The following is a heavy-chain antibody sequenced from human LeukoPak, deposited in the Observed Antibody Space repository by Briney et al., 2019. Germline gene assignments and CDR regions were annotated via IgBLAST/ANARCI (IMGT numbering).Heavy chain of an antibody. CDR1: GFTFSSYG. CDR2: ISHDGSNE. CDR3: AKDGDDCIDY. D-gene: IGHD2-21*01. V-gene: IGHV3-30*18. J-gene: IGHJ4*02. Sequence: GGSLRLSCAVSGFTFSSYGMHWVRQAPGKGLEWLTLISHDGSNEYYADSVKGRFTISRDTSKNKVYLRMNSLRLEDTAVYYCAKDGDDCIDYWGPGTLVTVSS.